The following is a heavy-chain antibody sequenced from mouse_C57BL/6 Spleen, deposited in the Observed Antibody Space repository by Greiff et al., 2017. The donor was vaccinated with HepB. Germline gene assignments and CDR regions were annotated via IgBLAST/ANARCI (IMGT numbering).Heavy chain of an antibody. CDR3: ARGTGPFDY. CDR1: GYTFTDYY. V-gene: IGHV1-76*01. Sequence: VQVVESGAELVRPGASVKLSCKASGYTFTDYYINWVKQRPGQGLEWIARIYPGSGNTYYNEKFKGKATLTAEKSSSTAYMQLSSLTSEDSAVYFCARGTGPFDYWGQGTTLTVSS. CDR2: IYPGSGNT. J-gene: IGHJ2*01. D-gene: IGHD4-1*01.